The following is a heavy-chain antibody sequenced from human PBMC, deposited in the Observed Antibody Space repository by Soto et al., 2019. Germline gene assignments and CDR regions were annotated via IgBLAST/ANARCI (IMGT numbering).Heavy chain of an antibody. CDR2: ISYDGSNK. J-gene: IGHJ4*02. CDR1: GFPFSSYG. Sequence: GGSLRLSCAASGFPFSSYGMHLVRQSPGKGLEWVAVISYDGSNKYYADSVKGRFTISRDNSKNTLYLQMKSLRAEDTAVYYCAKGDTSGSVDYWGQGTLVTI. D-gene: IGHD6-19*01. CDR3: AKGDTSGSVDY. V-gene: IGHV3-30*18.